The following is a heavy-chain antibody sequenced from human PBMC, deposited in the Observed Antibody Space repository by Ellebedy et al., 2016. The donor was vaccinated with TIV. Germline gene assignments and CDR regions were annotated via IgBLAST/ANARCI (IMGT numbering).Heavy chain of an antibody. V-gene: IGHV3-7*01. CDR1: GFSFSGYW. J-gene: IGHJ2*01. CDR3: ARAIYGASYL. D-gene: IGHD4-17*01. CDR2: INQDGSMK. Sequence: GGSLRLSCAASGFSFSGYWMSWVRQAPGKGLEWVANINQDGSMKYFVDSVKGRFTLSRDHAKNSLYLQMNSLRDEDTAVYYCARAIYGASYLWGRGTLVTVSS.